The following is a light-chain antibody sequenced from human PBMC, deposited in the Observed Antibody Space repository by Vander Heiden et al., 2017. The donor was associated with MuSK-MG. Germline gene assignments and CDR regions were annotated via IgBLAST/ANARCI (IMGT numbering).Light chain of an antibody. CDR3: QQSYSTPVMYT. J-gene: IGKJ2*01. CDR1: QSISSY. V-gene: IGKV1-39*01. CDR2: AAS. Sequence: DIQITQSPSSLSASVVASVTITCRASQSISSYLNWYQQKPGKAPKLLIYAASSLQSGVPSRFSGSGSGTDFTLTISSLQPEDFATYYCQQSYSTPVMYTFGQGTKLEIK.